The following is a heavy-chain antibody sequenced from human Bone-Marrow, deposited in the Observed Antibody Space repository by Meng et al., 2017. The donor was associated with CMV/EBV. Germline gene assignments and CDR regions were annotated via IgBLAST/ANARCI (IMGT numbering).Heavy chain of an antibody. J-gene: IGHJ6*02. CDR1: GGSFSGYY. D-gene: IGHD6-6*01. Sequence: GSLRLSCAVYGGSFSGYYWSWIRQPPGKGLEWIGEINHSGSTNYNPSLKSRVTISVDTSKNQFSLKLSSVTAADTAVYYCARGFGHSSSFGKHYYYYSGMDVWGQGTTVTVSS. CDR2: INHSGST. CDR3: ARGFGHSSSFGKHYYYYSGMDV. V-gene: IGHV4-34*01.